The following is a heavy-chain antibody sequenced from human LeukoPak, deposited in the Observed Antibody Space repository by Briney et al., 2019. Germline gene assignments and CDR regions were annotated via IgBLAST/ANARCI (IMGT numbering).Heavy chain of an antibody. V-gene: IGHV3-13*04. D-gene: IGHD3-10*01. Sequence: GGSLRLSCAASGFTFSSYDMHWVRQGTGKGLEWVSAIGTAGDTYYPGSVKGRFTTSRENAKNSLYLQMNSLRVGDTAVYYCARGRGWGTFDIWGQGTMVIVSS. CDR1: GFTFSSYD. J-gene: IGHJ3*02. CDR3: ARGRGWGTFDI. CDR2: IGTAGDT.